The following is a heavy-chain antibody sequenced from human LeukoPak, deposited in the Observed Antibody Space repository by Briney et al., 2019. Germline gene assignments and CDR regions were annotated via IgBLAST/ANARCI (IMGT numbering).Heavy chain of an antibody. J-gene: IGHJ4*02. Sequence: SETLSLTCTVSGGSISSYYWRWIRQPPGKGREWGGYIYYSGTTNYIPSLMIRVTISVDTSNNQFSLKLSSVTAADTAVYYCARDQGDCTNGVCYSFDYWGQGTLVTVSS. D-gene: IGHD2-8*01. CDR3: ARDQGDCTNGVCYSFDY. V-gene: IGHV4-59*01. CDR2: IYYSGTT. CDR1: GGSISSYY.